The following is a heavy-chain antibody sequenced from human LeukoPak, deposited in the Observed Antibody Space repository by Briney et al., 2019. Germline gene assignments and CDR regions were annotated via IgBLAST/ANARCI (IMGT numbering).Heavy chain of an antibody. Sequence: SETLSLTCTVSGGSISSYYWSWIRQPAGKGLEWIGRIYNSGSTNYNPSLKSRVTMSVDTSKNQFAMQLTSVTAADTAVYYCVRERHIASDAFDVWGQGTLVTVSS. J-gene: IGHJ3*01. V-gene: IGHV4-4*07. CDR3: VRERHIASDAFDV. D-gene: IGHD2-21*01. CDR2: IYNSGST. CDR1: GGSISSYY.